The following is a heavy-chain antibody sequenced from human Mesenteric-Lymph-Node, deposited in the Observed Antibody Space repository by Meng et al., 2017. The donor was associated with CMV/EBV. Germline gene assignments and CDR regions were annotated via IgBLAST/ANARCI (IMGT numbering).Heavy chain of an antibody. J-gene: IGHJ4*02. CDR3: VRGNTYLYYFDC. Sequence: GESLKISCASSGFSFGNYAMSWVRRAPGKGLEWVAGISDTGSSTYYADSVKGRFTISRDNAWNSLYLQMNSLRAGDTAVYYCVRGNTYLYYFDCWGQGTQVTVSS. V-gene: IGHV3-21*06. CDR2: ISDTGSST. CDR1: GFSFGNYA.